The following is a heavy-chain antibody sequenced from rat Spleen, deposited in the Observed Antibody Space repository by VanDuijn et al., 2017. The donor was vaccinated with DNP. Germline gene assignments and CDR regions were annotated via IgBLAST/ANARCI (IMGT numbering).Heavy chain of an antibody. V-gene: IGHV2S12*01. CDR1: GFSLTNFG. Sequence: QVQLKESGPGLVQPSQTLSLTCTVSGFSLTNFGVSWVRQPPGKGLEWIAAISSGGNTYYNPALTSRLSISRDTSKSQVFLKMNSLQTEDTAIYFCTRDVPNYLDYWGQGVMVTVSS. CDR3: TRDVPNYLDY. D-gene: IGHD3-6*01. CDR2: ISSGGNT. J-gene: IGHJ2*01.